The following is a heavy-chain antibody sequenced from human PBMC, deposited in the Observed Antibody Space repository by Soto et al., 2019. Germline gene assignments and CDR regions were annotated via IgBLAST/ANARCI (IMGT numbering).Heavy chain of an antibody. CDR3: STRAYDTNGYYRFDP. CDR2: INHSGRV. D-gene: IGHD3-22*01. Sequence: RGVGWRWIRKKTGKGLEWIGDINHSGRVNYSPSLKSRVTISLDTSKNQFSLTLSAVTAADTAMYYCSTRAYDTNGYYRFDPWGQGTLVTGSS. CDR1: RGVG. J-gene: IGHJ5*01. V-gene: IGHV4-34*01.